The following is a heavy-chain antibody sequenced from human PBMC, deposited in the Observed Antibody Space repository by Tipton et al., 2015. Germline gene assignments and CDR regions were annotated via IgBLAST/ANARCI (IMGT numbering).Heavy chain of an antibody. V-gene: IGHV3-33*01. J-gene: IGHJ6*02. Sequence: QLVQSGGGVVQPGRSLRLSCAASGFTFSSYGMHWGRQAPGKGLEWVAFIWSDGTNKYYADSVKGRFTISRDNSKSTVYLQMNSLRAEDTAVYYCARDRTPLRFRDDWQNYYYGMDVWGQGTTVTVSS. CDR3: ARDRTPLRFRDDWQNYYYGMDV. D-gene: IGHD3-3*01. CDR2: IWSDGTNK. CDR1: GFTFSSYG.